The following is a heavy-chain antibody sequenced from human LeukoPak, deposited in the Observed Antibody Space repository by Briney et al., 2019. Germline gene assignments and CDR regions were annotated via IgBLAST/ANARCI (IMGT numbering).Heavy chain of an antibody. CDR3: ARDPRYCSSTSCYKGAYYFDY. CDR2: IYTSGST. Sequence: AETLSLTCTVSDGSISSYYWSWIRQPAGKGLEWIGRIYTSGSTNYNPSLKSRVTMSVDTSKNQFSLKLSSVTAADTAVYYCARDPRYCSSTSCYKGAYYFDYWGQGTLVTVSS. D-gene: IGHD2-2*02. CDR1: DGSISSYY. V-gene: IGHV4-4*07. J-gene: IGHJ4*02.